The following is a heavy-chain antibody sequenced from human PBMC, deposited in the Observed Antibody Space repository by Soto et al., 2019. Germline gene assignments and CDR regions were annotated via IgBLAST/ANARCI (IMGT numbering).Heavy chain of an antibody. J-gene: IGHJ4*02. Sequence: QIQLVQSGAEVKKPGASVKVSCKASGFSFTSYGITWVRQAPGQGPEWLGWITAENGNTNYAQKFQGRATLTTDRATNTAYMKLRGLRSDDTARYYCARVVLESLPTSGFDFWGQGTLVTVSS. D-gene: IGHD3-3*01. V-gene: IGHV1-18*04. CDR2: ITAENGNT. CDR1: GFSFTSYG. CDR3: ARVVLESLPTSGFDF.